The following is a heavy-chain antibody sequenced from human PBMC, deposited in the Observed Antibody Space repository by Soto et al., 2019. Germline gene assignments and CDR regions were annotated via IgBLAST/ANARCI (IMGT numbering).Heavy chain of an antibody. Sequence: ASVKVSCKASGYTFTSYAMHWVRQAPGQRLEWMGWINAGNGNTKYSQKFQGRVTITRDTSASTAYMELSSLRSEDTAVYYCARGITGTTNEFDYWGQGTLVTVSS. D-gene: IGHD1-20*01. CDR2: INAGNGNT. V-gene: IGHV1-3*01. J-gene: IGHJ4*02. CDR3: ARGITGTTNEFDY. CDR1: GYTFTSYA.